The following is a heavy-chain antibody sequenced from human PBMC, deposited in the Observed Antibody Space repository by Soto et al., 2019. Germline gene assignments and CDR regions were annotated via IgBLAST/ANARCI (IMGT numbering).Heavy chain of an antibody. V-gene: IGHV3-73*01. CDR2: IRSRSNNYAT. CDR3: GCLGILAPARV. D-gene: IGHD1-26*01. Sequence: QLVESGGGLVQPGGSLRLSCAASGFSISDSAMHWVRQAPGKGLEWVGRIRSRSNNYATAYAESVKGRFTISRDDLKKTTYLQMDSLKSEDTAHYYCGCLGILAPARVWGQGTLVTVSS. J-gene: IGHJ4*02. CDR1: GFSISDSA.